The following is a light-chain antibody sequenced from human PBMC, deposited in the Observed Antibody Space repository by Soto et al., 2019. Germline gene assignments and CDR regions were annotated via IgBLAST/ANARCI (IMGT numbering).Light chain of an antibody. V-gene: IGKV1-33*01. CDR2: DAA. CDR3: QQYDNLPLT. J-gene: IGKJ4*01. Sequence: DIQMTQSPSSLSASVGDRVTITCQASHDISDYLNWYQQKPGKPPTLLIYDAANLETGVPSRFSGSGSGTDFSLPISSLQAEDFATYYCQQYDNLPLTFGGGTKVEIK. CDR1: HDISDY.